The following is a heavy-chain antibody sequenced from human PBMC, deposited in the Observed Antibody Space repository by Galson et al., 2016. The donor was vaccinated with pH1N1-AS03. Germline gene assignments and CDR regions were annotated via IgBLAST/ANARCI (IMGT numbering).Heavy chain of an antibody. CDR3: RVVAENDAFDM. V-gene: IGHV3-15*01. CDR2: IKSKTDGGTT. D-gene: IGHD3-22*01. J-gene: IGHJ3*02. CDR1: GFTFSDVW. Sequence: SLRLSCAASGFTFSDVWMSWVRQAPGKGPEWVGRIKSKTDGGTTDYAAPVKGRFTISRDDSKNTLYLQMNTLKSEDTAVYYCRVVAENDAFDMWGQGTMVTVSS.